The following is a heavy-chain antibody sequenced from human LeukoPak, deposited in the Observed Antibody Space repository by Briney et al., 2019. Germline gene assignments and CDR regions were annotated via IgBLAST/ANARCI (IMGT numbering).Heavy chain of an antibody. CDR3: ARVYSGSCEH. V-gene: IGHV3-48*01. J-gene: IGHJ1*01. CDR2: ISSSGSTI. D-gene: IGHD1-26*01. CDR1: GFTFSSYN. Sequence: GGSLRLSCAASGFTFSSYNMNWVRQAPGKGLEWVSDISSSGSTIYFADSVKGRFTISRDNAKNSLYLQMNSLRAEDTAVYYCARVYSGSCEHWGQGSLVTVSS.